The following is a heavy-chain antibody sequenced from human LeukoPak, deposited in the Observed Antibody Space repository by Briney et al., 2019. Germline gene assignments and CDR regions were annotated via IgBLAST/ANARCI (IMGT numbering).Heavy chain of an antibody. CDR1: GVPIRNSY. D-gene: IGHD3-3*01. V-gene: IGHV4-4*07. J-gene: IGHJ3*02. Sequence: SETLSLTCTVSGVPIRNSYWSWVRHSAGTGMQWLGRIHGTLGSTNHNPSLKSRVFMSLDTSSNQFPLRLSAMSAADTATYYCARIFDRDIWGQGTLVTVSP. CDR3: ARIFDRDI. CDR2: IHGTLGST.